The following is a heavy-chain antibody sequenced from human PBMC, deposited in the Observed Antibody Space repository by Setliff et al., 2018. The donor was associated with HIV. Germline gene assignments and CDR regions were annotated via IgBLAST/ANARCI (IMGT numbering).Heavy chain of an antibody. V-gene: IGHV4-34*01. Sequence: SQTLSLTCGVDAWSLSGYFWVWVRQSPKRGLEWIGEINYAGVANYSPSLKSRVTMSIDTSKSQFSLKVSSVTAADTAVYFCARGGAVTVLGIPSYAYFYGLDVWGQGTTVTVSS. D-gene: IGHD2-21*02. CDR3: ARGGAVTVLGIPSYAYFYGLDV. CDR2: INYAGVA. CDR1: AWSLSGYF. J-gene: IGHJ6*02.